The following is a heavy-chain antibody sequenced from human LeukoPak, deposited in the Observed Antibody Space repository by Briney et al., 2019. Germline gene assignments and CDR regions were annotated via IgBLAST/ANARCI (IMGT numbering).Heavy chain of an antibody. D-gene: IGHD6-19*01. CDR3: ASERVAVAGMEGGY. J-gene: IGHJ4*02. CDR1: GGSFSGYY. V-gene: IGHV4-34*01. CDR2: INHSGST. Sequence: SETLSLTCAVYGGSFSGYYWSWIRQPPGKGLEWIGEINHSGSTNYNPSLKSRVTISVDTSENQFSLKLSSVTAADTAVYYCASERVAVAGMEGGYWGQGTLVTVSS.